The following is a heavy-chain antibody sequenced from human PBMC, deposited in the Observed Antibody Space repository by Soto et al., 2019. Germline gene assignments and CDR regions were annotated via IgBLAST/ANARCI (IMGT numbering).Heavy chain of an antibody. V-gene: IGHV1-2*04. D-gene: IGHD2-15*01. J-gene: IGHJ6*02. CDR3: ARDGYCSGGSCYSLHYYYGMDV. Sequence: ASVKVSCKASGYIFTGYYMHWVRQAPGQGLEWMGWINPNSGGTNYAQKFQGWVTMTRDTSISTAYMELSRLRSDDTAVYYCARDGYCSGGSCYSLHYYYGMDVWGQGTTVTVSS. CDR2: INPNSGGT. CDR1: GYIFTGYY.